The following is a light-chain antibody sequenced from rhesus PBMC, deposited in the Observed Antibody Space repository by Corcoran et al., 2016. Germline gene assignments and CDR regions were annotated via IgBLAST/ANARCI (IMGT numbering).Light chain of an antibody. J-gene: IGKJ2*01. CDR2: KSS. Sequence: DIQMTQSPSSLSASVGDTVTITCQASQGISSWLAWYQPKPGKGPKLLIFKSSSLQSGVPSRFSGSGSGTDVTLTISSLQPEDFATYSCLQYNNRPYTFGQGTKVEIK. V-gene: IGKV1-21*01. CDR3: LQYNNRPYT. CDR1: QGISSW.